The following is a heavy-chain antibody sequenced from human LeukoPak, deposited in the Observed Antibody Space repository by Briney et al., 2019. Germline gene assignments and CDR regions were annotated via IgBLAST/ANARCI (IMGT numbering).Heavy chain of an antibody. CDR2: INSDGTYT. J-gene: IGHJ4*02. Sequence: GGSLRLSCAASGFTFSSYWMHWVRQAPGKGLVWVSRINSDGTYTAYADSVKGRFTISRDKAKNTLFLQMNGLRDDDTAVYYCARVGYGSGWVGNYWGQGAMVSASS. V-gene: IGHV3-74*01. CDR3: ARVGYGSGWVGNY. CDR1: GFTFSSYW. D-gene: IGHD6-19*01.